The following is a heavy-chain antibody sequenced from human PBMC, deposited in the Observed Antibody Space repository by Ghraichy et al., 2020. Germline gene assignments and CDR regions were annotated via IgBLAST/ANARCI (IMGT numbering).Heavy chain of an antibody. CDR1: GFTFSSYA. CDR3: ALYDFWSGYPERPDSDAFDI. CDR2: ISGSGGST. Sequence: GGSLRLSCAASGFTFSSYAMSWVRQAPGKGLEWVSAISGSGGSTYYADSVKGRFTISRDNSKNTLYLQMNSLRAEDTAVYYCALYDFWSGYPERPDSDAFDIWGQGTMVTVSS. V-gene: IGHV3-23*01. D-gene: IGHD3-3*01. J-gene: IGHJ3*02.